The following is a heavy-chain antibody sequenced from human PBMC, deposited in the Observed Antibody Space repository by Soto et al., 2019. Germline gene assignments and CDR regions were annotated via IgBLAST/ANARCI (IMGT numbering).Heavy chain of an antibody. CDR2: IYPGDSDT. V-gene: IGHV5-51*01. J-gene: IGHJ4*02. D-gene: IGHD6-13*01. CDR3: ARLNNVYHSSSWHGFDY. Sequence: PGESLKISCKGSGYSFTSYWIGWVRQMPGKGLEWMGIIYPGDSDTRYSPSFQGQVTISADKSISTAYLQWSSLKASDTAMYYCARLNNVYHSSSWHGFDYWGQGTLVTVSS. CDR1: GYSFTSYW.